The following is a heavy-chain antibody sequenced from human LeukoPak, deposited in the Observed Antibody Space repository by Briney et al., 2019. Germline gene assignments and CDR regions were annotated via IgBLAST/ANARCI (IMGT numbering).Heavy chain of an antibody. CDR1: GFTFSSYG. Sequence: GGSLRLSCAASGFTFSSYGMSWVRQAPGKGLEWVSAISGSGGSTYYADSVKGRFTISRDNSKNTLYLQMNSLRAEDTAVYYCAKGPLRGPYYFDYWGQGTLVTVSS. J-gene: IGHJ4*02. CDR3: AKGPLRGPYYFDY. D-gene: IGHD4-17*01. V-gene: IGHV3-23*01. CDR2: ISGSGGST.